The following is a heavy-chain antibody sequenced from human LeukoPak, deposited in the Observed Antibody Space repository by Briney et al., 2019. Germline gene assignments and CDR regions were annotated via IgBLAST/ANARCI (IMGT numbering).Heavy chain of an antibody. J-gene: IGHJ5*02. Sequence: GASVTVSCKASGYTFISYDINWVRQATGQGLEWMGWMNPNSGNTGYAQKFQGRVTMTRNTSISTAYMELSSLRSEDTAVYYCARKSQYVNYNWFDPWGQGTLVTVSS. CDR2: MNPNSGNT. D-gene: IGHD3-16*01. V-gene: IGHV1-8*01. CDR3: ARKSQYVNYNWFDP. CDR1: GYTFISYD.